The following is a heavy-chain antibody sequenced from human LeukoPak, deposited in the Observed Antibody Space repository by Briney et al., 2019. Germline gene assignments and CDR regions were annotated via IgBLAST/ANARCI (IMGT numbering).Heavy chain of an antibody. CDR3: ARDLPKTGYYDILTGYLDS. V-gene: IGHV1-2*02. D-gene: IGHD3-9*01. CDR1: GYTFTGYY. CDR2: INPNSGGT. J-gene: IGHJ5*01. Sequence: ASVKVSCKASGYTFTGYYMHWVRQAPGQGLEWMGWINPNSGGTNYAQKFQGRVTMTRDTSISTAYMELSRLRSDDTAVYYCARDLPKTGYYDILTGYLDSWGQGTLVTVSS.